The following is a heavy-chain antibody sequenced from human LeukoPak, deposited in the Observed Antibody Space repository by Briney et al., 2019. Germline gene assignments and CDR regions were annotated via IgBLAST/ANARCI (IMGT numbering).Heavy chain of an antibody. CDR3: AREVYYVGSGYYHPGGFDY. V-gene: IGHV3-11*06. Sequence: GRFTISRDNAKNSLYLQMNSLRAEDTAVYYCAREVYYVGSGYYHPGGFDYWGQGTLVTVSS. D-gene: IGHD3-22*01. J-gene: IGHJ4*02.